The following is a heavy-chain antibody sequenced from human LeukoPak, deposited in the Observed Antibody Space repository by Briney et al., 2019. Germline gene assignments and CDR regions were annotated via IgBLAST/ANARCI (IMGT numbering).Heavy chain of an antibody. D-gene: IGHD3-22*01. CDR1: GFTFSSFD. CDR2: ITSVGSNQ. Sequence: PGGSLRLSCAASGFTFSSFDMHWIRQAPAKGLAGVAVITSVGSNQYYADSVKGRFTVSRGNSKKTLYLQMNSFRAHDMAGDYFALDYYDVNGYSRGWDYWGQGTLVAVSS. J-gene: IGHJ4*02. CDR3: ALDYYDVNGYSRGWDY. V-gene: IGHV3-30*03.